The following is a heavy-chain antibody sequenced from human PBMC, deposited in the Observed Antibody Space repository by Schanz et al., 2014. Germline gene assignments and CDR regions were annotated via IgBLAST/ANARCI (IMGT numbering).Heavy chain of an antibody. J-gene: IGHJ4*02. CDR1: GYTFTSYG. V-gene: IGHV1-18*01. CDR3: ARDAADFYDILTEEDY. CDR2: ISVYNHNK. Sequence: QVQLVQSGAEVKKPGASVKVSCKASGYTFTSYGISWVRQATGQGLEWMGWISVYNHNKEYDQKFQGRVTMTTDTSTSTAYMELRSLRSDDTAVYYCARDAADFYDILTEEDYWGQGTLVTVSS. D-gene: IGHD3-9*01.